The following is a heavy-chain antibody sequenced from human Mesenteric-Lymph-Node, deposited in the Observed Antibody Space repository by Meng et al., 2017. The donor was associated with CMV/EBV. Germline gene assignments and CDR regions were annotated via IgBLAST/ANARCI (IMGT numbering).Heavy chain of an antibody. CDR1: GGSFSGYY. D-gene: IGHD6-13*01. CDR2: INHRGST. J-gene: IGHJ6*02. V-gene: IGHV4-34*01. CDR3: ARETARARKSLAASGRYYFYVMDV. Sequence: GSLRLSCAVYGGSFSGYYWNWIRQPPGKGLEWLGEINHRGSTNHNPSLKSRVTFSVDTSKGQFSLRLDSVTTADTAFYYCARETARARKSLAASGRYYFYVMDVWGQGTTVTVSS.